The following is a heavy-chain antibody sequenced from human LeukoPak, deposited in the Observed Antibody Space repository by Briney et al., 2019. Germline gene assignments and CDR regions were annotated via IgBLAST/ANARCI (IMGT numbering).Heavy chain of an antibody. V-gene: IGHV3-30*02. D-gene: IGHD5-18*01. CDR3: ARNREAPYGYIFDS. Sequence: PGGSLRLSCAASGFTFSSYGMHWVRQAPGKGLEWVAFIRYDGSNKYYADSVKGRFTISRDNSKNTLYLQMNSLRAEDTAVYYCARNREAPYGYIFDSWGQGTLVTVSS. CDR1: GFTFSSYG. CDR2: IRYDGSNK. J-gene: IGHJ4*02.